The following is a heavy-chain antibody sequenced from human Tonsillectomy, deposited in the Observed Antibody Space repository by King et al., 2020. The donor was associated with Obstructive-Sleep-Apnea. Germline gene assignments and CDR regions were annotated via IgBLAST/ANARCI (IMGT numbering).Heavy chain of an antibody. Sequence: EVQLVESGGGLVQPGGSLRLSCAASGFTFSSYWMHCVRQAPGKGLVWVSRINSDGRTTNYADSVRGRFTIYRDNAKNTLHLQISRLRAEDTAVYFCARARDCRSTSCSVGMDVWGQGTTVTVSS. V-gene: IGHV3-74*01. CDR2: INSDGRTT. CDR1: GFTFSSYW. J-gene: IGHJ6*02. CDR3: ARARDCRSTSCSVGMDV. D-gene: IGHD2-2*01.